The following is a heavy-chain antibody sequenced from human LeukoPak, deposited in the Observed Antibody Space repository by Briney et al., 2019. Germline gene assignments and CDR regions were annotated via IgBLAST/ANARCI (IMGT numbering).Heavy chain of an antibody. J-gene: IGHJ4*02. V-gene: IGHV3-7*01. CDR2: TRQDGSVK. Sequence: PGGSLRLSCAASGFTFSTFWMSCVRQAPGKGLEWVANTRQDGSVKNYVDSVKGRFTISRDNAKNSLYLQMSSLRDEDSAVYYCARDFGPLGSWSIDYWGQGTLVTVSS. CDR1: GFTFSTFW. D-gene: IGHD6-13*01. CDR3: ARDFGPLGSWSIDY.